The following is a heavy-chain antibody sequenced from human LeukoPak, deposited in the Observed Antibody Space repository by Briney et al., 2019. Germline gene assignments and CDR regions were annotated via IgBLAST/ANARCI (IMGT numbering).Heavy chain of an antibody. Sequence: GGSLRLSCVVSGFSFSDYEMAWVRQAPGMGLEWISYISNSGDIRRYADAVKGRFAISRDNAKDSVSLQMNSLRADDTGLYFCAGGPQYSGSYGDWGQGTLVTVSS. CDR1: GFSFSDYE. D-gene: IGHD1-26*01. J-gene: IGHJ4*02. CDR3: AGGPQYSGSYGD. CDR2: ISNSGDIR. V-gene: IGHV3-48*03.